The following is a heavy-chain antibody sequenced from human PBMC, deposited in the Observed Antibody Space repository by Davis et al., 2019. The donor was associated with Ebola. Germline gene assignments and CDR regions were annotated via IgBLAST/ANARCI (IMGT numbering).Heavy chain of an antibody. Sequence: GGSLRLSCAASGFTYDGYTMHCVRQAPGKGLEWVALISSDGSREYYADSVEGRFTISKDNSGNTLYLHMNALTAEDTALYYCAKLRSHDYTDSSDDFYLDLWGRGTLVTVSS. V-gene: IGHV3-30*18. CDR1: GFTYDGYT. D-gene: IGHD3-16*01. CDR2: ISSDGSRE. J-gene: IGHJ2*01. CDR3: AKLRSHDYTDSSDDFYLDL.